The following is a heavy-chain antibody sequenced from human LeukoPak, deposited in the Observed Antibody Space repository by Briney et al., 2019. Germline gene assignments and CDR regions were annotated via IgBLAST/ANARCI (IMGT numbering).Heavy chain of an antibody. J-gene: IGHJ4*02. Sequence: PGGSLRLSCAASGFTFSSYAMSWVRQAPGKGLEWVSAISGSGGSTYYADSVKGRFTISRDNSKNTLYLQMNSLRAEDTAVYYCVKDRGHIVVVTAPGYWGQGTLVTVSS. CDR1: GFTFSSYA. CDR3: VKDRGHIVVVTAPGY. V-gene: IGHV3-23*01. CDR2: ISGSGGST. D-gene: IGHD2-21*02.